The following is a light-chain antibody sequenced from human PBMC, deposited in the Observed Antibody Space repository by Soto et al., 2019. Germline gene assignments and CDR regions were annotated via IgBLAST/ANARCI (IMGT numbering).Light chain of an antibody. CDR2: RAS. Sequence: VVMTQFPLSLSVTLGQPASISCKSSQSLLHSDGSTYLNWFHQRPGQSPRRLIHRASNRDSGVPDRFSGSGSGTDFTLEISRVEAEDVGLYFCMQHTYWPPYPFGQRTKLEIK. CDR1: QSLLHSDGSTY. CDR3: MQHTYWPPYP. J-gene: IGKJ2*01. V-gene: IGKV2-30*02.